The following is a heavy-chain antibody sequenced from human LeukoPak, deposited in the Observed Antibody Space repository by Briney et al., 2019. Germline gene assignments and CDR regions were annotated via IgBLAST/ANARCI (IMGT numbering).Heavy chain of an antibody. CDR1: VYTFTSYD. CDR2: MNPNSGNT. Sequence: ASVKVSCKASVYTFTSYDINWVRQATGQGLEWMGWMNPNSGNTGYAQKFQGRVTMTRNTSISTAYMELSSLRSEDTAVYYCARVVRLASGSYYPRYWGQGTLVTVSS. V-gene: IGHV1-8*01. CDR3: ARVVRLASGSYYPRY. D-gene: IGHD3-10*01. J-gene: IGHJ4*02.